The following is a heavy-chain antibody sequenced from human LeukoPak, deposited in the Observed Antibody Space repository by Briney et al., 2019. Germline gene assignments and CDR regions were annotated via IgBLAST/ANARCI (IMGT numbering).Heavy chain of an antibody. Sequence: GASVKVSCKASGYTFTGYYIHWVRQAPGQGLEWMGWINPNSGGTNYAQKLQGRVTMTRDTSISTAYMELSRLRSDDTAVSYCATSGYGEDWFDPWGQGTLVTVSS. CDR1: GYTFTGYY. D-gene: IGHD5-12*01. CDR3: ATSGYGEDWFDP. J-gene: IGHJ5*02. V-gene: IGHV1-2*02. CDR2: INPNSGGT.